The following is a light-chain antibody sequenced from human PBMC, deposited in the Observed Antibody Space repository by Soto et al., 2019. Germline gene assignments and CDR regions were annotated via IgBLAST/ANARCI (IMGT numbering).Light chain of an antibody. Sequence: QMTQSQSSLSASVGDRVTITCRASQDISNYLAWYQHQPGKVPELLIYTASTLHSGAPSRFSGSGSGTDFTLTIRSLQPEDVATYYSQTYNRAPFTFGPGTKVDI. CDR3: QTYNRAPFT. CDR1: QDISNY. V-gene: IGKV1-27*01. CDR2: TAS. J-gene: IGKJ3*01.